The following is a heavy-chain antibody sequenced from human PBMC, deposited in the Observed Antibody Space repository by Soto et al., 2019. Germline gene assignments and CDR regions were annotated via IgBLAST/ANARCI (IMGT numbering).Heavy chain of an antibody. Sequence: SETLSLTCTVSGGSISSYYWSWIRQPPGKGLEWIGYIYYSGSTNYNPSLKSRVTISVDTSKNQFSLKLSSVTAADTAVYYCARTRRDIVVVPVTEAMTTVTTSFDYWGQGTLVTVSS. V-gene: IGHV4-59*01. J-gene: IGHJ4*02. CDR3: ARTRRDIVVVPVTEAMTTVTTSFDY. D-gene: IGHD2-2*01. CDR2: IYYSGST. CDR1: GGSISSYY.